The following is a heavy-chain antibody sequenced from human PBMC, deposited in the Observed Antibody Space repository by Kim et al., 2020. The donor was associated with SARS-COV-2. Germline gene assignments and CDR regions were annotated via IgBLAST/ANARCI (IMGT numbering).Heavy chain of an antibody. V-gene: IGHV4-34*01. D-gene: IGHD6-6*01. J-gene: IGHJ5*02. CDR3: ARGGEEGSSSGGWFDP. Sequence: SETLSLTCAVYGGSFSGYYWSWIRQPPGKGLEWIGEINHRGSTNYNPSLKSRVTISVDTSKNQFSLKLSSVTAADTAVYYCARGGEEGSSSGGWFDPWGQGTLVTVSS. CDR1: GGSFSGYY. CDR2: INHRGST.